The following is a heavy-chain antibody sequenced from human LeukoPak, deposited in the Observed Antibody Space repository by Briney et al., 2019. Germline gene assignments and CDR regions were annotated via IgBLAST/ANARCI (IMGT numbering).Heavy chain of an antibody. J-gene: IGHJ4*02. CDR3: ARDRLHYGEYEKTFDY. CDR2: ISPSGGGT. Sequence: GGSLRLSCAASGFTFRNHGMNWVRQAPGKGLEWVSGISPSGGGTYYADSVKGRFTISRDNAKKSLYLQMNSLRAEDSAVYYCARDRLHYGEYEKTFDYWGQGTLVTVSS. D-gene: IGHD4-17*01. V-gene: IGHV3-48*01. CDR1: GFTFRNHG.